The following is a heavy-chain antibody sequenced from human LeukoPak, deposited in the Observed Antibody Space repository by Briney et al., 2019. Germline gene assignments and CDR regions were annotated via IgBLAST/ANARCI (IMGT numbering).Heavy chain of an antibody. CDR1: GGSISSYY. J-gene: IGHJ6*03. D-gene: IGHD6-13*01. CDR2: IYTSGST. V-gene: IGHV4-4*09. CDR3: ASPFPPPHARSSWYYMDV. Sequence: PSETLSLTCTVSGGSISSYYWSWIRQPPGKGLEWIGYIYTSGSTNYNPSLKSRVTISVDTSKNQFSLKLSSVTAADTAVYYCASPFPPPHARSSWYYMDVWGKGTTVTISS.